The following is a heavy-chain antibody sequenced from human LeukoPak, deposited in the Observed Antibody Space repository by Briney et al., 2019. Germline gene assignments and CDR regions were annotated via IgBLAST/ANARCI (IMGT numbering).Heavy chain of an antibody. CDR2: ISSSSRTI. Sequence: GGSLRLSCAASGFTFTSYEMNWVRQAPGKGLEWISYISSSSRTIYYADSVKGRFTISRDNAKNSLYLQMNSLRAEDTAVYYCARDGTTDGLDVWGPGTTVTVS. J-gene: IGHJ6*02. D-gene: IGHD4-11*01. V-gene: IGHV3-48*03. CDR3: ARDGTTDGLDV. CDR1: GFTFTSYE.